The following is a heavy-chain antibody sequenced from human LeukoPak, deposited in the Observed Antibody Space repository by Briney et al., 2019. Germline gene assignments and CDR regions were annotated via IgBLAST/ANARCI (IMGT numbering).Heavy chain of an antibody. CDR2: ISHRGST. J-gene: IGHJ4*02. V-gene: IGHV4-34*01. CDR1: GQSFSGHY. D-gene: IGHD3-10*01. CDR3: ARARYGSGSLDS. Sequence: SETLSLTCAVYGQSFSGHYWTSIRQPPERGLDWIGEISHRGSTTSNPSLNNRVSISADTSKNQFSLQLTSVTPADTAVYYCARARYGSGSLDSWGQGTLVTVSS.